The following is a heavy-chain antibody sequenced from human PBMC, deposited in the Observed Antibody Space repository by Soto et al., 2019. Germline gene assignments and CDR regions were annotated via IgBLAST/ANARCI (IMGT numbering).Heavy chain of an antibody. CDR1: GYTFTSYG. CDR2: ISAYNGNT. D-gene: IGHD3-3*01. V-gene: IGHV1-18*01. Sequence: EASVKFSCKASGYTFTSYGISWVRQAPGQGLEWMGWISAYNGNTNYAQKLQGRVTMTTDTSTSTAYMELRSLRSDDTAVYYCARDYDILRFLEWLPPIPQYWGQGTLVTVSS. J-gene: IGHJ4*02. CDR3: ARDYDILRFLEWLPPIPQY.